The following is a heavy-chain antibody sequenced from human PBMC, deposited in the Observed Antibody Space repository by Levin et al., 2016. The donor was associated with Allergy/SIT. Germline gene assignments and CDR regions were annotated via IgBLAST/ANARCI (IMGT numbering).Heavy chain of an antibody. CDR2: INPNSGGT. D-gene: IGHD2-2*01. CDR3: ARGGVVPAAMLNWFDP. V-gene: IGHV1-2*02. J-gene: IGHJ5*02. Sequence: WVRQAPGQGLEWMGWINPNSGGTNYAQKFQGRVTMTRDTSTSTVYMELSSLRSEDTAVYYCARGGVVPAAMLNWFDPWGQGTLVTVSS.